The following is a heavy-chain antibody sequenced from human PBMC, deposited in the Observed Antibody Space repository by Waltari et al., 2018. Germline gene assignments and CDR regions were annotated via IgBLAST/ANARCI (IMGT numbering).Heavy chain of an antibody. CDR2: INPNSGDT. D-gene: IGHD4-17*01. CDR1: GYTSTGYY. Sequence: QVHLVQSGAEVKKPGASVTVSCKASGYTSTGYYIQWVRRAPGQGLEWMGRINPNSGDTNYAQKFQGRVTLTRDTSINTAYMELSSLKSDDTAVYYCARDLGSDYGNRDYWGQGTLVTVPS. V-gene: IGHV1-2*06. J-gene: IGHJ4*02. CDR3: ARDLGSDYGNRDY.